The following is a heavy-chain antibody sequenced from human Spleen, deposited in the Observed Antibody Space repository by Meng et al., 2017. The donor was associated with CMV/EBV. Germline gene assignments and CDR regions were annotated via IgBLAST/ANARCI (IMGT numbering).Heavy chain of an antibody. CDR2: ISTSGTYT. D-gene: IGHD3-10*01. Sequence: GESLKISCAASGFIFSSYTMNWVRQAPGKGLEWVSSISTSGTYTYYADSLEGRFTISRDNARNSLYLQMNSLRAEDTAVYYCARGAGGPGLPRLSWLDPWGQGILVTVSS. CDR3: ARGAGGPGLPRLSWLDP. CDR1: GFIFSSYT. V-gene: IGHV3-21*01. J-gene: IGHJ5*02.